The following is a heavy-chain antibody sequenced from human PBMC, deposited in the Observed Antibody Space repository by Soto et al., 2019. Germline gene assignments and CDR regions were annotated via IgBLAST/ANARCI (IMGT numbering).Heavy chain of an antibody. Sequence: QVQLQESGPGLVKPSQTLSLTCTVSGGSISSGDYYWSWIRQHPGKGLEWIGYIYYSGSTYYNPSLKSRVTISVDTSKNQLSLKLSSVTAADTAVYSWATYGSGSYKPTTFDYWGQGTLVTVSS. V-gene: IGHV4-31*03. D-gene: IGHD3-10*01. CDR1: GGSISSGDYY. J-gene: IGHJ4*02. CDR3: ATYGSGSYKPTTFDY. CDR2: IYYSGST.